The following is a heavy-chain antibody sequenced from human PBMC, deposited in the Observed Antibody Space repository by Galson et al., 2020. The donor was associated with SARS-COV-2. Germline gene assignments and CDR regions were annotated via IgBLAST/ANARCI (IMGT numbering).Heavy chain of an antibody. V-gene: IGHV3-74*01. CDR2: INSDGNST. Sequence: GGSLRLSCPASGFTFSTYWMHWVRYAPGKGLRWVSRINSDGNSTNYADSVKGRFTISRDNAKNTLYLQMHSPRVEDTAVYYCTATRAYWGQGTLVTVSS. CDR3: TATRAY. D-gene: IGHD1-26*01. CDR1: GFTFSTYW. J-gene: IGHJ4*02.